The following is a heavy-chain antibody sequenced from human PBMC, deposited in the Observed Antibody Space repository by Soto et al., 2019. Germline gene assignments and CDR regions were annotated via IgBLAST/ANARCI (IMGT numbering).Heavy chain of an antibody. D-gene: IGHD2-15*01. CDR3: GLYWLLRGDAFDI. CDR1: GFTFSSYA. Sequence: GGSLRLSCAASGFTFSSYAMSWVRQAPGKGLEWVSAISGSGGSTYYADSVKGRFTISRDNSKNTLYLQMNSLRAEDTAVYYCGLYWLLRGDAFDIWGQGTMVTVSS. J-gene: IGHJ3*02. CDR2: ISGSGGST. V-gene: IGHV3-23*01.